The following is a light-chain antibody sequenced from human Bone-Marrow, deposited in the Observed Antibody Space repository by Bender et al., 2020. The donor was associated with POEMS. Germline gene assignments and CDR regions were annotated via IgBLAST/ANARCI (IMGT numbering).Light chain of an antibody. CDR2: DVH. CDR3: STYAGNFNRV. Sequence: QSALTQPPSTSGSPGQSVTISCTGTSSDVGRYNSVSWYQHYPGQAPTLIIYDVHNRPPGVPDRFSGSKSGNTASLTVSGLQPDDEADYFCSTYAGNFNRVFGGGTKLTV. J-gene: IGLJ3*02. V-gene: IGLV2-8*01. CDR1: SSDVGRYNS.